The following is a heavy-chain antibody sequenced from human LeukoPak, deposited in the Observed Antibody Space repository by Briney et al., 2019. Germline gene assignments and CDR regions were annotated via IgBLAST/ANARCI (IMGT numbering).Heavy chain of an antibody. D-gene: IGHD3-16*02. V-gene: IGHV3-30-3*01. CDR1: GFTFSSYA. CDR3: ARGERVITFGGVIGYFDY. CDR2: ISYDGSNK. J-gene: IGHJ4*02. Sequence: PGGSLRLSCAASGFTFSSYAMHWVRQAPGKGLEWVAVISYDGSNKYYADSVKGRFTISRDNSKNTLYLQMNSLRAEDTAVYYCARGERVITFGGVIGYFDYWGQGTLVTVSS.